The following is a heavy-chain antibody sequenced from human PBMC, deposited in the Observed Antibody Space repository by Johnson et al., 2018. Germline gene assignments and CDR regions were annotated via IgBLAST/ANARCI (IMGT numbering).Heavy chain of an antibody. Sequence: QLVQSGPGLVKPSGTLSLTCAVSGGSISSSHWWSWVRQPPGKGLEWIGEISHSGSTNYNPSLKSRVTISVDKSKNQFSLRLSSVTAADTAVYYCAKAFWGDSGYDPFHYYDMDVWGQGTTVTVSS. CDR1: GGSISSSHW. CDR2: ISHSGST. J-gene: IGHJ6*02. CDR3: AKAFWGDSGYDPFHYYDMDV. D-gene: IGHD5-12*01. V-gene: IGHV4-4*02.